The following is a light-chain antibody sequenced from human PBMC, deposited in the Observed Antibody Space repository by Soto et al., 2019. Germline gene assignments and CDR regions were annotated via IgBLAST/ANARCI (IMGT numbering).Light chain of an antibody. CDR2: DVS. J-gene: IGLJ2*01. Sequence: QSVLTQPASVSGSPGQSITISCTGTSSDVGGYNYDSWYQQHPGKAPKLMISDVSKRPSGVSNRFSGSKSGNTASLTISGLQAEDEADYYCSSYTSSTTIVFGGGTKLTV. CDR1: SSDVGGYNY. V-gene: IGLV2-14*01. CDR3: SSYTSSTTIV.